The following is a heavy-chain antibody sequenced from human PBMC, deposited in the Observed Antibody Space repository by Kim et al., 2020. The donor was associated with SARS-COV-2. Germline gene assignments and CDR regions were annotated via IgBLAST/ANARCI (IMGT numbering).Heavy chain of an antibody. Sequence: GGSLRLSCAASGFTFSSYAMSWVRQAPGKGLEWVSAISGSGGSTYYADSVKGRFTISRDNSKNTLYLQMNSLRAEDTAVYYCAKDAYLLWFGEPSATGLSYYYYGMDVWGQGTTVTVSS. CDR1: GFTFSSYA. CDR3: AKDAYLLWFGEPSATGLSYYYYGMDV. D-gene: IGHD3-10*01. V-gene: IGHV3-23*01. J-gene: IGHJ6*02. CDR2: ISGSGGST.